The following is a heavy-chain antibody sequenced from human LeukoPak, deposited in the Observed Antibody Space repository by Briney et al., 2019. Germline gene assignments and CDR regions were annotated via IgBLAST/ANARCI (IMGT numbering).Heavy chain of an antibody. D-gene: IGHD6-13*01. Sequence: GGSLRLSCAASGFPFSTYWMSWVRQAPGKGLEWVANINQDGNEKNYVGSVEGRFTISRDNAKNSLYLQMNSLRAEDTAVYYCARLGGGHSSSWYDAFDIWGQGTMVTVSS. J-gene: IGHJ3*02. V-gene: IGHV3-7*01. CDR1: GFPFSTYW. CDR3: ARLGGGHSSSWYDAFDI. CDR2: INQDGNEK.